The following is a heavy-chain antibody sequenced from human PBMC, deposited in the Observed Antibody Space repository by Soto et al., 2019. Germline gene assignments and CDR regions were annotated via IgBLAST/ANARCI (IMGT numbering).Heavy chain of an antibody. Sequence: QVQLVEFGGDLVKPGGSLRLSCAASGFPFSDYYMSWSRQAPGKGLEWVSSIGSSSSYINYADSVKGRFTISSDNAKNSVYLQMNSLGAEDRAGYYCAGRRPIGYSNYWGQGTLVSVSA. J-gene: IGHJ4*02. CDR2: IGSSSSYI. V-gene: IGHV3-11*05. CDR1: GFPFSDYY. D-gene: IGHD3-22*01. CDR3: AGRRPIGYSNY.